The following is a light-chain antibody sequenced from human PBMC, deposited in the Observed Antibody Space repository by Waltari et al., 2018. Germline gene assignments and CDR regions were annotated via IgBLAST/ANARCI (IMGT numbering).Light chain of an antibody. CDR2: DVS. V-gene: IGLV2-14*03. CDR3: ESYTGTGSWV. J-gene: IGLJ3*02. CDR1: KSDVGSYTY. Sequence: QSALTQPAPVSGSPGQSITIFCTGTKSDVGSYTYVSWYQQHPGKAPKGIIYDVSQRPSGISNRCSGSNSGNTDSRTISGLQADDEADYYWESYTGTGSWVFGGGTKLAVL.